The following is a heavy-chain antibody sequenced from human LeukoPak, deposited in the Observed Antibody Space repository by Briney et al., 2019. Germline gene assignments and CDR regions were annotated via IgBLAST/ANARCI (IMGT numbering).Heavy chain of an antibody. CDR2: ISGGGGST. D-gene: IGHD3-22*01. CDR3: ARDDSSGYYYAYGLDV. V-gene: IGHV3-23*01. J-gene: IGHJ6*02. CDR1: GFTFSSYA. Sequence: GGSLRLSCAASGFTFSSYAMSWVRQAPGKGLEWVSVISGGGGSTYYADSVKGRFTISRDDAKNSLYLQMASLRAEDTAVYYCARDDSSGYYYAYGLDVWGQGTTVTVSS.